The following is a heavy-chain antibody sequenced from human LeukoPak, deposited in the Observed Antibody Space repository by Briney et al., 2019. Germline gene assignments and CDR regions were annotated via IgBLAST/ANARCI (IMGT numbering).Heavy chain of an antibody. D-gene: IGHD6-6*01. V-gene: IGHV1-2*02. CDR1: GYTFTGYY. CDR2: INPNSGGT. CDR3: AGRPYSSSPNWFDP. Sequence: ASVKVSCKASGYTFTGYYMHWVRQAPGQGLEWMGWINPNSGGTNYAQKFQGRVTMTRDTSISTAYMELSRLRSDDTAVYYCAGRPYSSSPNWFDPWGQGTLVTVSS. J-gene: IGHJ5*02.